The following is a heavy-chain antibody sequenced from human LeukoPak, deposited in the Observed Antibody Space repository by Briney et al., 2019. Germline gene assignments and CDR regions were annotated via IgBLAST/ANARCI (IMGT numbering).Heavy chain of an antibody. CDR2: IYYCRTI. D-gene: IGHD2-2*03. CDR1: GYSISSGYD. V-gene: IGHV4-38-2*02. J-gene: IGHJ2*01. Sequence: SETLSLTCTVSGYSISSGYDWGWIRQPPGKGLEWIGSIYYCRTIYYNPSLKSRVTLSVDRSQNQFSLKMNSMTAADTAVYYCARRVGSWEAPYWYFDLWGRGTLVTVSS. CDR3: ARRVGSWEAPYWYFDL.